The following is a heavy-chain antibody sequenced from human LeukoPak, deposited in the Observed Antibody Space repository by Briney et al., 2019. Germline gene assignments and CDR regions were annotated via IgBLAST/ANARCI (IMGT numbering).Heavy chain of an antibody. D-gene: IGHD4-11*01. Sequence: ASVKVSCKASGYTFTSHGISWVRQAPGQGLEWMGWISAYNGNTNYAQKLQGRVTMTTDTSTSTAYMELRSLRSDDTAVYYCARVPYSNYDYYYYMDVWGKGTTVTVSS. V-gene: IGHV1-18*01. CDR1: GYTFTSHG. CDR2: ISAYNGNT. J-gene: IGHJ6*03. CDR3: ARVPYSNYDYYYYMDV.